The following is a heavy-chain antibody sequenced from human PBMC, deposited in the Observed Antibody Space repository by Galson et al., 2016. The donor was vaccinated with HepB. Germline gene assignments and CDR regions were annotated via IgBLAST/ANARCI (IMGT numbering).Heavy chain of an antibody. CDR2: ISYRGKT. D-gene: IGHD5-18*01. V-gene: IGHV4-34*01. Sequence: SETLSPTCAVYGGSFRDSYWSWVRHPPGEGLGWIGTISYRGKTYSNPPLMGRVSISMDTSNNQFSLRLSSVTAADTAVYYCAGGKYTYGSFHTLDIWGQRTVVTVSS. CDR3: AGGKYTYGSFHTLDI. CDR1: GGSFRDSY. J-gene: IGHJ3*02.